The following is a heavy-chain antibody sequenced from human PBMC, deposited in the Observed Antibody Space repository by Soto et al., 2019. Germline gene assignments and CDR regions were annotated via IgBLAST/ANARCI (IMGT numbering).Heavy chain of an antibody. CDR2: IKQDGSEK. Sequence: EVQLVESGGGLVKPGGSLRLSCAASGFTFSSAWMSWVRQAPGKGLEWVANIKQDGSEKYYVYSVKGRFTISRDNAKNSLYLHMNSLRAEDTAGYYCGREAVLAARGDCWGQGTLVTVSS. V-gene: IGHV3-7*01. D-gene: IGHD2-2*01. CDR1: GFTFSSAW. J-gene: IGHJ4*02. CDR3: GREAVLAARGDC.